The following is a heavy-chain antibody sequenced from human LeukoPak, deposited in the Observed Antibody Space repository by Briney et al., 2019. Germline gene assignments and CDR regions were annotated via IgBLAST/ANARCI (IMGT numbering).Heavy chain of an antibody. J-gene: IGHJ4*02. CDR2: IKQDGSEK. CDR3: AKHRRSTLVTAYFDS. Sequence: GGSLRLSCVASGFTFSSYWMSWVRQAPGRGLEWVANIKQDGSEKYYVDSVKGRLTISRDNAKNTLYLQLNSLRVDDAAIYYCAKHRRSTLVTAYFDSWGQGPWSPSPQ. D-gene: IGHD2-21*02. CDR1: GFTFSSYW. V-gene: IGHV3-7*03.